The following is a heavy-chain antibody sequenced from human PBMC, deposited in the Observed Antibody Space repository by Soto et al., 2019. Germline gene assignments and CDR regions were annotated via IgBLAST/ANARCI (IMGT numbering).Heavy chain of an antibody. D-gene: IGHD3-16*01. CDR3: ARVATGPGGYYYYYMDV. Sequence: SETLSLTCTVSGGSISSYYWSWIRQPPGKGLEWIGYIYYSGSTNYNPSLKSRVTISVDTSKNQFSLKLSSVTAADTAVYYCARVATGPGGYYYYYMDVWGKGTTVTVSS. CDR1: GGSISSYY. CDR2: IYYSGST. V-gene: IGHV4-59*01. J-gene: IGHJ6*03.